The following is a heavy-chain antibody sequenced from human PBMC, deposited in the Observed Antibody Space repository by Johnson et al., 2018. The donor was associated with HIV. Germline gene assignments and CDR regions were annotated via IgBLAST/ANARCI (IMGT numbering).Heavy chain of an antibody. CDR3: AKDKFMFVDNPVDAFDV. D-gene: IGHD3/OR15-3a*01. CDR1: GFTFSSYA. V-gene: IGHV3-30*04. J-gene: IGHJ3*01. Sequence: QVQLVESGGGVVQPGRSLRLSCAVSGFTFSSYAMHWVRQAPGKGLEWVTVISYDGSNKYYADSVKGRFTISRDNSKNTLYLQMNSLRAEDTGVYYCAKDKFMFVDNPVDAFDVWGQGTMVTFSS. CDR2: ISYDGSNK.